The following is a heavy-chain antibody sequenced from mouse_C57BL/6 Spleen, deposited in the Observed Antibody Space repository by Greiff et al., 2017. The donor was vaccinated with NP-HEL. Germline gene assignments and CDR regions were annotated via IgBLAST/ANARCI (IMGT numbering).Heavy chain of an antibody. V-gene: IGHV3-6*01. J-gene: IGHJ1*03. Sequence: DVQLVESGPGLVKPSQSLSLTCSVTGYSITRGYYWNWIRQFPGNKLEWMGYISYDGSNNYNPSLKNRISITRDTSKNQFFLKLNSVTTEDTATYYCARGIYYYGSSYVGWYFDVWGTGTTVTVSS. CDR1: GYSITRGYY. CDR3: ARGIYYYGSSYVGWYFDV. D-gene: IGHD1-1*01. CDR2: ISYDGSN.